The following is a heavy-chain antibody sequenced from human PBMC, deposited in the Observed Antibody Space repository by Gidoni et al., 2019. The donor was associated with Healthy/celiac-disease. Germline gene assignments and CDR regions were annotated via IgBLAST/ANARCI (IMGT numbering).Heavy chain of an antibody. D-gene: IGHD1-26*01. CDR2: TRNKANSYTT. V-gene: IGHV3-72*01. J-gene: IGHJ6*02. CDR3: ATSSGSFYGMDV. CDR1: GFTFSDHY. Sequence: EVQLVESGGGLVQPGGSLRLSCAASGFTFSDHYMDWVRQAPGKGLEWVGRTRNKANSYTTEYAASVKGRFTISRDDSKNSLYLQMNSLKTEDTAVYYCATSSGSFYGMDVWGQGTTVTVSS.